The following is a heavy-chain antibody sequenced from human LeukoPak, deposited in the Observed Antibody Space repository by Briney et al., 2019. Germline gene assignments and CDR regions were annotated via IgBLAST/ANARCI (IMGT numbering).Heavy chain of an antibody. V-gene: IGHV3-21*01. CDR3: ARGGLGYFDY. CDR1: GFTFDDYA. J-gene: IGHJ4*02. Sequence: PGGSLRLSCAASGFTFDDYAMHWVRQAPGKGLEWVSSISSSSSYIYYADSVKGRFTISRDNAKNSLYLQMNSLRAEDTAVYYCARGGLGYFDYWGQGTLVTVSS. D-gene: IGHD3/OR15-3a*01. CDR2: ISSSSSYI.